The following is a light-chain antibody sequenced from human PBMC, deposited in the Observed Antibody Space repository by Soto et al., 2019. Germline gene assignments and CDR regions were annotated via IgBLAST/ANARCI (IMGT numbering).Light chain of an antibody. Sequence: EVVLTQSPGTLSLSPGERATLSCRASQSVSSSYLAWYQHKPGQAPRLLIYGASTRAPGIPERFSGGGSGTDFTLTISRLEPEDFAVYYCQQYGRSPPGFTFGPGTKVDIK. CDR1: QSVSSSY. V-gene: IGKV3-20*01. CDR2: GAS. CDR3: QQYGRSPPGFT. J-gene: IGKJ3*01.